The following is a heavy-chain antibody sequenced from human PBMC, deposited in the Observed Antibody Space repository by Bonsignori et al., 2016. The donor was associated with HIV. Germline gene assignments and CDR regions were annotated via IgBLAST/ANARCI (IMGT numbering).Heavy chain of an antibody. V-gene: IGHV1-69*10. J-gene: IGHJ3*02. Sequence: WVRQAPGQGLEWMGGIIPILGIANYAQKFQGRVTITADESTSTAYMELSSLRSEDTAVYYCARDLGGIQLWGAFDIWGQGTMVTVSS. D-gene: IGHD5-18*01. CDR2: IIPILGIA. CDR3: ARDLGGIQLWGAFDI.